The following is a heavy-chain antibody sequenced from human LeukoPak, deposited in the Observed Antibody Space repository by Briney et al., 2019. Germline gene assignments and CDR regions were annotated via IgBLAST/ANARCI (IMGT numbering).Heavy chain of an antibody. V-gene: IGHV3-23*01. CDR3: AKDPTMIVVVIPDY. CDR1: GFTFRTYA. CDR2: ISGSGGST. Sequence: GGSLRLSCAASGFTFRTYAMDWVRQAPGKGLEWVSAISGSGGSTYYADSVKGRFTISRDNSKNTLYLQMNSLRAEDPAVYYYAKDPTMIVVVIPDYWGQGTLVTVSS. J-gene: IGHJ4*02. D-gene: IGHD3-22*01.